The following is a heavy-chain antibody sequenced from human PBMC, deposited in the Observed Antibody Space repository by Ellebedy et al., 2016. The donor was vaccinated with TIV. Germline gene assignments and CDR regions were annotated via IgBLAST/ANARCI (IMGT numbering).Heavy chain of an antibody. CDR3: ARDWSGY. CDR2: ISANNGDT. V-gene: IGHV1-18*04. D-gene: IGHD3-3*01. Sequence: AASVKVSCKTSGYTFTSYGISWVRQAPAQGLEGMGWISANNGDTNYAQKFQGIVTMTTDTSTTTVYMELRSLRAHDTAVYYFARDWSGYWGQGTLVTVSS. J-gene: IGHJ4*02. CDR1: GYTFTSYG.